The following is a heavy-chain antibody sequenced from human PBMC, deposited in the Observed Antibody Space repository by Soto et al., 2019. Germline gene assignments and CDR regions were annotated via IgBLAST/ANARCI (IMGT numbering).Heavy chain of an antibody. CDR2: MSGSGDSI. CDR1: GFTFSNYA. V-gene: IGHV3-23*01. Sequence: DVQVLESGGDLVQPGASLRLSCAASGFTFSNYAMTWVRQAPGKGLEWVSTMSGSGDSIYNVDSVKGRFTISRDNSKNTLYRKMNSLIADDWAVYYCATGRQMGYWGQGTLVIVSS. J-gene: IGHJ4*02. CDR3: ATGRQMGY. D-gene: IGHD7-27*01.